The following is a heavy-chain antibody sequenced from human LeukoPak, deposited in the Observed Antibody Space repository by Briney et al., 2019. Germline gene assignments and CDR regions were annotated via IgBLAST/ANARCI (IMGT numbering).Heavy chain of an antibody. D-gene: IGHD2-15*01. V-gene: IGHV1-46*01. CDR3: ARSGRGGPNAFDI. CDR2: INPSGGST. Sequence: ASVKVSCTASGYTFTSYYLPWVRQPPGPGLERMGIINPSGGSTSDAHKFHSRVTMTRDTSTSTVYMELSSLRSEDTAVYYCARSGRGGPNAFDIWGQGTMVTVSS. J-gene: IGHJ3*02. CDR1: GYTFTSYY.